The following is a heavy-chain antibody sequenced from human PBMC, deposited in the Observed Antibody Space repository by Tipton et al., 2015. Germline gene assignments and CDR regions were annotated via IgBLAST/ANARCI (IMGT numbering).Heavy chain of an antibody. D-gene: IGHD3-9*01. J-gene: IGHJ4*02. CDR1: GGSVSTSNYY. CDR3: ACQDYDSLTRDYQTVDY. V-gene: IGHV4-61*01. CDR2: ISYSGST. Sequence: TLSLTCTVSGGSVSTSNYYWGWIRQSPGKGLEWIGYISYSGSTHYNPSPKRRVTISLDTSKNQFSLTLNSVTAADTAVYYCACQDYDSLTRDYQTVDYWGQGTLVTVSS.